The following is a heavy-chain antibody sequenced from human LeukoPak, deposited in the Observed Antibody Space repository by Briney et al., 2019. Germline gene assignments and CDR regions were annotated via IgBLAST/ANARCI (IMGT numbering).Heavy chain of an antibody. CDR3: ARVRVMVYPYYYYGMDV. D-gene: IGHD2-8*01. Sequence: GASAKVSCKASGYTFTDYYMHWVRQAPGQGLEWMGRINPNSGGTNYAQKFQGRVTMTRDTSISTAYMELSRLRSDDTAVYYCARVRVMVYPYYYYGMDVWGQGTTVTVSS. CDR1: GYTFTDYY. V-gene: IGHV1-2*06. J-gene: IGHJ6*02. CDR2: INPNSGGT.